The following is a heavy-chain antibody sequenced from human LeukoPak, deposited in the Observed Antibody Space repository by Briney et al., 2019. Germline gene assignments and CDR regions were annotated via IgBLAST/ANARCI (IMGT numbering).Heavy chain of an antibody. Sequence: ASVKVSCKASGYTFTSYYMHWVRQAPGQGLEWMGWINPNSGGTNYAQKFQGRVTMTRDTSISTAYMELSRLRSDDTAVYYCARGSGGSSWYDYWGQGTLVTVSS. CDR1: GYTFTSYY. CDR3: ARGSGGSSWYDY. V-gene: IGHV1-2*02. D-gene: IGHD6-13*01. CDR2: INPNSGGT. J-gene: IGHJ4*02.